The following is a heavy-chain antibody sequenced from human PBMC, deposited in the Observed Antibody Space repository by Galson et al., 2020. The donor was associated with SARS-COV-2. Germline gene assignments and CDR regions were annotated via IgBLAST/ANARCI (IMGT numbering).Heavy chain of an antibody. CDR3: ALSVDTAMVTPPPYCGIDV. Sequence: SETLSLTCTVSGYSISSGYYWGCIRQPPGKGLEWIGSIYHSGSTYYNPPLKSRVTISVDTSKNQFSLKLSSVTAADTAVYYCALSVDTAMVTPPPYCGIDVWGQGTTVTVSS. CDR1: GYSISSGYY. V-gene: IGHV4-38-2*02. CDR2: IYHSGST. J-gene: IGHJ6*02. D-gene: IGHD5-18*01.